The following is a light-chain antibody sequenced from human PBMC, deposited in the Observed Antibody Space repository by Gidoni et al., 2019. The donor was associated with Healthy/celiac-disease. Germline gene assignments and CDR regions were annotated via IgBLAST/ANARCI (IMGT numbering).Light chain of an antibody. J-gene: IGKJ4*01. CDR3: QQRSNWLT. CDR1: QSVRSY. V-gene: IGKV3-11*01. Sequence: ESVLTQSPATLSLSPGERATLSCRASQSVRSYLAWYQQKPGQAPRLLIYDASNRATGIPARFSGSGSGTDFTLTISSLEPEDFAVYYCQQRSNWLTFXGXTKVEIK. CDR2: DAS.